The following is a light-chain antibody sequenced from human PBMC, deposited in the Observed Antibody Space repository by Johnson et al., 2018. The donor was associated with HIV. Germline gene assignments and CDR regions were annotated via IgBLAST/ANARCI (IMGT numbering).Light chain of an antibody. Sequence: QSVLTQPPSVSAAPGQRVTRSYSGSSSNIGNNYVSWYQQLPGTAPKLLIYDNNKRPSGIPDRFSGSKSGTSATLGITGLQTGDEADYYCGTWDSSLSAYVFGTGTKVTVV. CDR3: GTWDSSLSAYV. J-gene: IGLJ1*01. CDR1: SSNIGNNY. V-gene: IGLV1-51*01. CDR2: DNN.